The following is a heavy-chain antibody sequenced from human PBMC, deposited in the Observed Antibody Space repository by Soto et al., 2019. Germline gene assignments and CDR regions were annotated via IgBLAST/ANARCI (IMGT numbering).Heavy chain of an antibody. Sequence: GKVACTAYGFNFTIYAVQWVRQARGQRLEWIGWIVVGSGNTNYEQKFQERVHITRDMSTSTDYMELSRLRSEDTAGYYRAADPLNYWGQGTLVTVSS. J-gene: IGHJ4*02. CDR2: IVVGSGNT. CDR3: AADPLNY. CDR1: GFNFTIYA. V-gene: IGHV1-58*01.